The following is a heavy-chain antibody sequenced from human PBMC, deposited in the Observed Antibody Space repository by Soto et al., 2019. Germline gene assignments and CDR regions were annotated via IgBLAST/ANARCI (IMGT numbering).Heavy chain of an antibody. V-gene: IGHV1-58*02. D-gene: IGHD1-7*01. Sequence: ASVKVSCKASGFTFTNSAIQWVRQARGQRLEWIGWIVVGSGRTDYAQKFQERLTITRDMSTTTAYMELSSLRLEDTAVYYCAAVQGGGTTFHFWGQGTLVTVS. CDR1: GFTFTNSA. CDR3: AAVQGGGTTFHF. J-gene: IGHJ4*02. CDR2: IVVGSGRT.